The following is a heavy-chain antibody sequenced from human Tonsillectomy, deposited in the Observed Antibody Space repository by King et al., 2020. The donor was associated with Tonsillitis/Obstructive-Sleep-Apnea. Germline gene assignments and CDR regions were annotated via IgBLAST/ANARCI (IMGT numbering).Heavy chain of an antibody. V-gene: IGHV3-49*05. Sequence: VQLVESGGGLVKPGRSLRLSCTASGFTFGDYAMSWFRQAQGEGLEWVGFISSKAYGGTTAYAASVKGRFTISRDDSKSIAYLQMNSLKTEDTAVYYCTRVGEAARVAFDIWGQGTMVTVSS. CDR2: ISSKAYGGTT. J-gene: IGHJ3*02. D-gene: IGHD6-13*01. CDR1: GFTFGDYA. CDR3: TRVGEAARVAFDI.